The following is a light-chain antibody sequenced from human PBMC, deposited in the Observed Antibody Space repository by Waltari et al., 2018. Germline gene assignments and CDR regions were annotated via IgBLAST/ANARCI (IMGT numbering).Light chain of an antibody. J-gene: IGKJ2*01. CDR1: QSLSNY. Sequence: DIQMTQSPSSLSASVGDRVTITYRASQSLSNYLNWYQHKAGEAPKLLIHGAFNLQSGVPSRFSGSGSGTDFTLTISSLQPEDVATYYCHQTRSLPDTFGQGTKLEI. V-gene: IGKV1-39*01. CDR3: HQTRSLPDT. CDR2: GAF.